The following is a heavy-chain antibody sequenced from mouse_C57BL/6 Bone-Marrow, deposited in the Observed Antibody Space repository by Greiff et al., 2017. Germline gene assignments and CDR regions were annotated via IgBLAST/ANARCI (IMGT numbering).Heavy chain of an antibody. V-gene: IGHV3-6*01. Sequence: ESGPGLVKPSQSLSLTCSVTGYSITSGYYWNWIRQFPGNKLEWMGYISYDGSNNYNPSLKNRISITRDTSKNQFFLKLNSVTTEDTATYYCARGHYYGSSGYYAMDYWGQGTSVTVSS. D-gene: IGHD1-1*01. CDR1: GYSITSGYY. J-gene: IGHJ4*01. CDR3: ARGHYYGSSGYYAMDY. CDR2: ISYDGSN.